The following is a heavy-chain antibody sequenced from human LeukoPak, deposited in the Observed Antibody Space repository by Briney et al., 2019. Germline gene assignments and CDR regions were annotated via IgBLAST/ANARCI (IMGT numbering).Heavy chain of an antibody. V-gene: IGHV3-23*01. J-gene: IGHJ5*02. CDR3: ARSRGAMVRGVIITPINWFDP. Sequence: GGSLRLSCVASEFTFRSYAMSWVRQAPGKGLEWVSSISGAGGSTYYADSVKGRFTISRDDSMNTLYLQMNSLRAEDTALYYCARSRGAMVRGVIITPINWFDPWGQGTLVTVSS. D-gene: IGHD3-10*01. CDR2: ISGAGGST. CDR1: EFTFRSYA.